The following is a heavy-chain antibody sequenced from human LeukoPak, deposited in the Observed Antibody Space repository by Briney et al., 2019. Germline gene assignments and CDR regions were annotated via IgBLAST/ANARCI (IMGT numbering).Heavy chain of an antibody. CDR1: GGSISSGGYS. D-gene: IGHD6-13*01. J-gene: IGHJ6*04. CDR3: ARGRGQWGSSWSTYYYYGMDV. Sequence: PSQTLSLTCAVSGGSISSGGYSWSWIRPPPGKGLEWIGYIYHSGSTYYNPSLKSRVTISVDRSRNQFSLKLSSVTAADTAVYYCARGRGQWGSSWSTYYYYGMDVWGKGTTVTVSS. CDR2: IYHSGST. V-gene: IGHV4-30-2*01.